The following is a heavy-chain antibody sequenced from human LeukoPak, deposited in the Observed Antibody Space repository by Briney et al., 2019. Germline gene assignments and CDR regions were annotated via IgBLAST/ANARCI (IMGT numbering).Heavy chain of an antibody. Sequence: ASVKISCKVSGYTFTDYYVHWVQQAPGKGLEWMGLVDPEDGETIYAEKFQGRVTITADTSTDTAYMELSSLRSEDTAVYYCATSPRGRDFWSGYHYYFDYWGQGTLVTVPS. CDR3: ATSPRGRDFWSGYHYYFDY. D-gene: IGHD3-3*01. CDR1: GYTFTDYY. J-gene: IGHJ4*02. CDR2: VDPEDGET. V-gene: IGHV1-69-2*01.